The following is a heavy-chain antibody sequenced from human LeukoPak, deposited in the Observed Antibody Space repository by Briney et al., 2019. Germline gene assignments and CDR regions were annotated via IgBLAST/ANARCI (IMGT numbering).Heavy chain of an antibody. CDR3: ARHRDYITLDY. Sequence: SETLSLTCAVYGGSFSGYYWSWIRQPPGKGLEWIGEINHSGSTYYNPSLKSRVTISVDTSKNQFSLKLSSVTAADTAVYYCARHRDYITLDYWGQGTLVTVSS. J-gene: IGHJ4*02. CDR2: INHSGST. CDR1: GGSFSGYY. D-gene: IGHD1-14*01. V-gene: IGHV4-34*01.